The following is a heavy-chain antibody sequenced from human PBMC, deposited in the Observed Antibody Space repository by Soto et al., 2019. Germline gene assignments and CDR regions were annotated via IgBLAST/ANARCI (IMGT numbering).Heavy chain of an antibody. D-gene: IGHD1-20*01. J-gene: IGHJ5*02. CDR3: ARDIKEGLDP. CDR2: IYYNGII. CDR1: VGSITDGDYY. V-gene: IGHV4-30-4*01. Sequence: PSETLSLTCTLSVGSITDGDYYCSWIRQPPGKDLEWIVYIYYNGIIHYNPSLKSRVTISLDPSKNQFSLTMTSVTDADTAVYSCARDIKEGLDPWGQGTLVSVS.